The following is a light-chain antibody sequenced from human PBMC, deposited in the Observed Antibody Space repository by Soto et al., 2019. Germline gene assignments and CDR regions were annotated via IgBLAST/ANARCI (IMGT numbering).Light chain of an antibody. V-gene: IGKV3-15*01. CDR3: QQYNNWPYT. J-gene: IGKJ2*01. CDR2: GAS. CDR1: QRVSSN. Sequence: EIVMTQSPATLSVSTGERATLSCRASQRVSSNLAWYQQKPGQAPRRLLYGASTRATGIPARFSGSGSGTEFTLTISSLQSEDFAVYYCQQYNNWPYTFGQGTKLEIK.